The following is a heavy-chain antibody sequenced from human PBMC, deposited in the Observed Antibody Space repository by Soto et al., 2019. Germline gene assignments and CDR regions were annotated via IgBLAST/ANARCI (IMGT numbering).Heavy chain of an antibody. CDR1: GGSVSSGSYY. D-gene: IGHD6-25*01. CDR2: IYYSGST. V-gene: IGHV4-61*01. CDR3: ASRGNGMDV. Sequence: SETLSLTCTVSGGSVSSGSYYWSWIRQPPGKGLEWIGYIYYSGSTNYNPSLKSRVTISVDTSKNQFSLKLSSVTAADTAVYYCASRGNGMDVWGQGTTVTVSS. J-gene: IGHJ6*02.